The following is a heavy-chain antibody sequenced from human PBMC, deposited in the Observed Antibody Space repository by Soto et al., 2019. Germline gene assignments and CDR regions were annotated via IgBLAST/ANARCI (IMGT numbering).Heavy chain of an antibody. CDR1: GFTFSSYA. J-gene: IGHJ4*02. CDR3: AKGSATSRPYYFDY. Sequence: GGSLRLSCVASGFTFSSYAMSWVRQAPGKGLEWVSAITGDGGDTFHADSVRGRLTISRDNSRNTLYLQMDSLRAEDTVLYYCAKGSATSRPYYFDYWGQGSLVTVSS. V-gene: IGHV3-23*01. CDR2: ITGDGGDT.